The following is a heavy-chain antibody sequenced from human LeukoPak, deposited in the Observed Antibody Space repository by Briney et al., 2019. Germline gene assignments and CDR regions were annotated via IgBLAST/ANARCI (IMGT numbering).Heavy chain of an antibody. J-gene: IGHJ3*02. CDR1: GFTFSSYA. D-gene: IGHD5-12*01. V-gene: IGHV3-23*01. CDR2: LSGSGGSK. Sequence: PGGSLRLSCAASGFTFSSYAMSWVRQAPGKGLEGVSALSGSGGSKYYADSVRGRFTISRDNSKNTLYLQMNSLRAEGTAVYYCAKKSRTESGPDAFDIWGQGTMVTVSS. CDR3: AKKSRTESGPDAFDI.